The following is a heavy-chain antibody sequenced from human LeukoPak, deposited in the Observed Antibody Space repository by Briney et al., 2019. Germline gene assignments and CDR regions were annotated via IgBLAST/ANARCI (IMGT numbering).Heavy chain of an antibody. CDR1: GGSFSGYY. J-gene: IGHJ4*02. CDR2: INHSGST. V-gene: IGHV4-34*01. CDR3: ARVSGYYYPYYFDY. Sequence: SETLSLTCAVYGGSFSGYYWSWIRQPPGKGLEWIGEINHSGSTNYNLSLKSRVTISVDTSKNQFSLKLSSVTAADTAVYYCARVSGYYYPYYFDYWGQGTLVTVSS. D-gene: IGHD3-22*01.